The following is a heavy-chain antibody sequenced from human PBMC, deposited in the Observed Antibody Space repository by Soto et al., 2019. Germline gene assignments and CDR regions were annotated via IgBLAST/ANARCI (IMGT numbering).Heavy chain of an antibody. Sequence: QVQLVQSGAEVKKPGASVKVSCKASGYTFTSYYMHWVRQAPGQGLEWMGIINPSGGSTSYAQKFQGTVTMTRDTSPSTVYMELSSLRSEDTAVYYCARHSSRCLSDWGQGTLVTVSS. D-gene: IGHD6-13*01. CDR2: INPSGGST. CDR3: ARHSSRCLSD. V-gene: IGHV1-46*01. CDR1: GYTFTSYY. J-gene: IGHJ4*02.